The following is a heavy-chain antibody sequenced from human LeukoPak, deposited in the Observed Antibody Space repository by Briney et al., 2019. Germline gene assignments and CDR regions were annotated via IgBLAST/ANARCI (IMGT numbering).Heavy chain of an antibody. V-gene: IGHV1-69*04. CDR1: GGTFSSYA. CDR3: ARARPNWSLLDY. Sequence: ASVKVSCKASGGTFSSYAISWVRQAPGQGLEWMGRIIPILGIANYAQKFQGRVTITADESTSTAYMELSSLRSEDTAVYYCARARPNWSLLDYWGQGTLVTVSS. J-gene: IGHJ4*02. D-gene: IGHD7-27*01. CDR2: IIPILGIA.